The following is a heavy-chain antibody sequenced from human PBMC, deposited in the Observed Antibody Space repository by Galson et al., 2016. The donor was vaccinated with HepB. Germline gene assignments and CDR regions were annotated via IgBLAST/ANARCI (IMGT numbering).Heavy chain of an antibody. CDR3: ARARFGVTPGGFGELLPTLLAFDI. D-gene: IGHD3-10*01. J-gene: IGHJ3*02. CDR2: IGTAGDT. V-gene: IGHV3-13*01. CDR1: GFTFSSYD. Sequence: SLRLSCAASGFTFSSYDMHWVRQATGKGLEWVSAIGTAGDTYYPGSVKGRFTISRENAKNSLYLQMNSLRAGDTAVYYCARARFGVTPGGFGELLPTLLAFDIWGQGTMVTVSS.